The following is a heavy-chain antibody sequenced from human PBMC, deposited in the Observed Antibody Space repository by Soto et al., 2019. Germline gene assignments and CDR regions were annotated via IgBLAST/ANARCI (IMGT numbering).Heavy chain of an antibody. V-gene: IGHV4-34*01. CDR1: GGSFRGYY. J-gene: IGHJ4*02. CDR2: TNHSGST. CDR3: ASGGYSYGIFDY. D-gene: IGHD5-18*01. Sequence: SETLSLTCAVYGGSFRGYYWSWVRQPPGKGLQWIGETNHSGSTNYNPSLKSRVTVSVDTSKNQFSLKLSSVTAADTAVYYCASGGYSYGIFDYWGQGTLVTVS.